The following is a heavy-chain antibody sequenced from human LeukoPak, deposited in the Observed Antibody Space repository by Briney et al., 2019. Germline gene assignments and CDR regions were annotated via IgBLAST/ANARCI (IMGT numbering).Heavy chain of an antibody. Sequence: ASVKVSCKASGYTFTGYYMHWVRQAPGQGLEWMGRINPNSGGTNYAQKFQGRVTMTRDTSISTAYMELSRLRSDDTAVYYCARGYCSSTSCYVYFDYWGQGTLVTVSS. CDR1: GYTFTGYY. V-gene: IGHV1-2*06. J-gene: IGHJ4*02. D-gene: IGHD2-2*01. CDR2: INPNSGGT. CDR3: ARGYCSSTSCYVYFDY.